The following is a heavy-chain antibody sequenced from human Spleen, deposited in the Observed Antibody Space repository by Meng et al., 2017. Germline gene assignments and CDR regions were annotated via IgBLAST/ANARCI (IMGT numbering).Heavy chain of an antibody. V-gene: IGHV1-8*01. D-gene: IGHD1-26*01. CDR1: GYTFTSYD. J-gene: IGHJ4*02. CDR2: INPNSGNT. CDR3: ARPDGRVGTNY. Sequence: ASVKVSCKASGYTFTSYDIHWVRQATVQGLEGMGWINPNSGNTGYAQEFQGRVTMTRDTSMSTAYMELRSLKSEDTAVYYCARPDGRVGTNYWGQGTLVTVSS.